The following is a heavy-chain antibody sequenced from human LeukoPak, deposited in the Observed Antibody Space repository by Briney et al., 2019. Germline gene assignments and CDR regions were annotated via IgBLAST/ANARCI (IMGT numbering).Heavy chain of an antibody. J-gene: IGHJ6*02. Sequence: SETLSLTCTVSGGSISSGDYYWSWIRQPPGKDLEWIGYIYYSGSTYYNPSLKSRVTISVDTSKNQFSLKLSSVTAADTAVYCCARDSSSYYYYYGMDVWGQGTTVTVSS. CDR2: IYYSGST. D-gene: IGHD6-6*01. CDR3: ARDSSSYYYYYGMDV. CDR1: GGSISSGDYY. V-gene: IGHV4-30-4*01.